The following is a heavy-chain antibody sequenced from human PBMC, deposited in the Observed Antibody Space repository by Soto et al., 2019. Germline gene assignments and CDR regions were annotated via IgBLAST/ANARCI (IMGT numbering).Heavy chain of an antibody. J-gene: IGHJ4*02. D-gene: IGHD4-4*01. CDR2: IYYSGST. CDR1: AGSLCSYY. CDR3: ARDAVPHYSNYYFDY. Sequence: SETLSLTWTVSAGSLCSYYWSWSRHPPGKGLEWIGYIYYSGSTNYNPFLKSRVTISVDTSKNQFSLKLSSVTAADTAVYYCARDAVPHYSNYYFDYWGQGTLVTVS. V-gene: IGHV4-59*01.